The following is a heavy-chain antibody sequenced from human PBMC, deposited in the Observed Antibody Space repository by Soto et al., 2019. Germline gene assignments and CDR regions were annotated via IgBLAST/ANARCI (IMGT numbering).Heavy chain of an antibody. V-gene: IGHV3-7*01. D-gene: IGHD1-1*01. Sequence: EVQLVESGGGLVQPGVSLRLSCAASGFTFSTYWMSWVRQAPGKGLEYVANTKEDGSEKYYVDSVKGRFTISRDNAKNSLYLQMNSLRAEDSALYYCARAGAPGTVDYWGQGTLVTVSS. CDR3: ARAGAPGTVDY. CDR1: GFTFSTYW. J-gene: IGHJ4*02. CDR2: TKEDGSEK.